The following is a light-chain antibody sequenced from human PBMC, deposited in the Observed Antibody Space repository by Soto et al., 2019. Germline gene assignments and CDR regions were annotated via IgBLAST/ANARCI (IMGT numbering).Light chain of an antibody. J-gene: IGKJ5*01. CDR1: QSISTY. V-gene: IGKV3-11*01. CDR3: QQRSNRPPIT. CDR2: DAS. Sequence: EIVLTQSPATLSLSPGERATLSCRASQSISTYLAWYQQKPDQAPRLLIYDASNRATGIPARFSGSGSGTDFTLTISSLEPEDSAVYYCQQRSNRPPITFGQGTRWRL.